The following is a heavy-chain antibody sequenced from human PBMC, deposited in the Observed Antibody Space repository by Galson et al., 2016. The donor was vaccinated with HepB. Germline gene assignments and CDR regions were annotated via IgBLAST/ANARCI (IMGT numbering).Heavy chain of an antibody. CDR1: GGSVSSGSYY. CDR3: ARGRPPYSGFHIDY. D-gene: IGHD5-12*01. CDR2: ISYSGST. J-gene: IGHJ4*02. Sequence: SETLSLTCTVSGGSVSSGSYYWSWIRQPPGKGLEWIWYISYSGSTNYNPSLKSRVTISVDTTKNQFSLKVSSVTAADTAVYYCARGRPPYSGFHIDYWGQGTLVTVSS. V-gene: IGHV4-61*01.